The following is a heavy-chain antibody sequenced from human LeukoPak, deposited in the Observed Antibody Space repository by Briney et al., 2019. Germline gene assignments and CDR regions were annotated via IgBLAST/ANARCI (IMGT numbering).Heavy chain of an antibody. CDR2: IKQDGSEK. CDR3: ARDLYYDFWSGYAAS. CDR1: GFTFSSYW. J-gene: IGHJ4*02. V-gene: IGHV3-7*01. D-gene: IGHD3-3*01. Sequence: PGGSLRLSCAASGFTFSSYWMSWVRQAPGKGLEWVANIKQDGSEKYYVDSVKGRFTISRDNAKNSLYLQMNSLRAEDTAVYYCARDLYYDFWSGYAASWGQGTLVTVSS.